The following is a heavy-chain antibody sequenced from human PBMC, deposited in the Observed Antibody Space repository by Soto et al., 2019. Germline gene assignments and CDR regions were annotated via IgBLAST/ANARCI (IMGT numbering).Heavy chain of an antibody. CDR2: INHSGST. CDR1: GGTFSGYY. J-gene: IGHJ4*02. V-gene: IGHV4-34*01. CDR3: ARDSDY. Sequence: SETLSLTCAVYGGTFSGYYWSWIRQPPGKGLEWIGEINHSGSTNYNPSLKSRVTISVDTSKNQFSLKLSSVTAADTAVYYCARDSDYWGQGTLVTVSS.